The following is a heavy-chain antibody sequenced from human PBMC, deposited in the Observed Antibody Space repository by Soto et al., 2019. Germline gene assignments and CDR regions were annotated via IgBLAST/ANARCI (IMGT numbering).Heavy chain of an antibody. CDR2: ISGSGGST. Sequence: GGSLRLSCAASGFTFSSYAMSWVRQAPGKGLEWVSAISGSGGSTYYADSVKGRFTISRDNSKNTLYLQMNSLRAEDTAVYYCAKDSTIGYSYGTYYFDYWGQGTLVTVSS. CDR3: AKDSTIGYSYGTYYFDY. V-gene: IGHV3-23*01. J-gene: IGHJ4*02. D-gene: IGHD5-18*01. CDR1: GFTFSSYA.